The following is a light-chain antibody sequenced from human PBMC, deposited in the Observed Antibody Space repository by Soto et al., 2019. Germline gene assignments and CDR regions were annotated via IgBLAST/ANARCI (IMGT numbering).Light chain of an antibody. J-gene: IGKJ5*01. V-gene: IGKV3D-15*01. CDR2: GIS. CDR3: QQYSSWPIT. Sequence: EMVMTQSPATLSVSPGERASLSCRASQSVNRNYLAWYQQKPGQAPRLLIYGISSRATGIPDRFSGSGSGTECTLTITSLQPEDFAIYYCQQYSSWPITFGQGTRLEIK. CDR1: QSVNRN.